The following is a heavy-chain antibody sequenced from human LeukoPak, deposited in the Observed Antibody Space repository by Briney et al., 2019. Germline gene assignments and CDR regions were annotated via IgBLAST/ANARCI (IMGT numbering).Heavy chain of an antibody. CDR2: IYYSGST. V-gene: IGHV4-31*03. Sequence: SETLSLTCTVSGGSVSSGSYYWSWIRQHPGKGLEWIGYIYYSGSTYYNPSLKSRVTISVDTSKNQFSLKLSSVTAADTAVYYCARARDRYPYYYYGMDVWGQGTTVTVSS. CDR1: GGSVSSGSYY. J-gene: IGHJ6*02. D-gene: IGHD2-2*02. CDR3: ARARDRYPYYYYGMDV.